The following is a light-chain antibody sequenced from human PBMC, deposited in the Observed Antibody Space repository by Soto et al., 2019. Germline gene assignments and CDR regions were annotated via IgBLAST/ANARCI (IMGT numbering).Light chain of an antibody. CDR2: ASS. Sequence: QSALTQPASVSGSPGQSITISCTGTSSDVGGYNYVSWYQHHAGKAPRLMIYASSNRPSGVSHRFSGSRSGNTASLTISGLQAEDEADYYCSSFTSRFTFNYIFGTGTKLTVL. CDR1: SSDVGGYNY. V-gene: IGLV2-14*01. CDR3: SSFTSRFTFNYI. J-gene: IGLJ1*01.